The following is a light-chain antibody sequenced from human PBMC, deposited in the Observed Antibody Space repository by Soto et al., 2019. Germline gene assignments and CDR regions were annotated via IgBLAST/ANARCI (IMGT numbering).Light chain of an antibody. CDR3: QAWGSSTVV. J-gene: IGLJ2*01. CDR2: QDS. CDR1: KLGHKY. V-gene: IGLV3-1*01. Sequence: SYELTQPPSVSVSPGQTATITCSGDKLGHKYACWYQQKPGQSPVLVIYQDSKRPSGIPERFSGSNSGNTATLTISGTQAMDEADCYCQAWGSSTVVFGGGTKLTVL.